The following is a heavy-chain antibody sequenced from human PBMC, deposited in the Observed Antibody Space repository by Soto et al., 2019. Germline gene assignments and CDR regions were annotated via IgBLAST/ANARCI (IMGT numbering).Heavy chain of an antibody. Sequence: QVQLVESGGGVVQPGRSLRLSCADSGFTFNSYGIHWVRQAPGKGLEWVAVISHDGSKTNYADSVKGRVTISRDKSKATVYLQMTSLRAEDTAVYYCAKDTYDYSSSGYYVVDSWGQGTLVTVSS. CDR2: ISHDGSKT. J-gene: IGHJ4*02. CDR1: GFTFNSYG. CDR3: AKDTYDYSSSGYYVVDS. D-gene: IGHD3-22*01. V-gene: IGHV3-30*18.